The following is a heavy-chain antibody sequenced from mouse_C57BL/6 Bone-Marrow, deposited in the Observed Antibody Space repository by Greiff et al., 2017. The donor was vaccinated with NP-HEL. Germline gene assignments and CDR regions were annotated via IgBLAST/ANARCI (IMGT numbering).Heavy chain of an antibody. V-gene: IGHV5-4*01. CDR3: ARDHGATGGFAY. CDR2: ISDGGSYT. D-gene: IGHD3-1*01. J-gene: IGHJ3*01. Sequence: EVQLVESGGGLVKPGGSLKLSCAASGFTFSSYAMSWVRQTPEKRLEWVATISDGGSYTYYPDNVKGRFTISRDNAKNNLYLQMSHLKSEDTAMYYCARDHGATGGFAYWGQGTLVTVSA. CDR1: GFTFSSYA.